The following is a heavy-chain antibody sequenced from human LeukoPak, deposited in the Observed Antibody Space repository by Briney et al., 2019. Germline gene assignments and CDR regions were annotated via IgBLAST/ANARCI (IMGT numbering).Heavy chain of an antibody. CDR1: GGTFSSYA. J-gene: IGHJ3*02. CDR3: ARLEVFPTDPVVDI. D-gene: IGHD5/OR15-5a*01. Sequence: SVKVSCKASGGTFSSYAISWVRQAPGQGLEWMGGIIPIFGTANYAQKFQGRVTITADESTSTAYMELSSLRSEDTAVYYCARLEVFPTDPVVDIWGQGTMVTVSS. CDR2: IIPIFGTA. V-gene: IGHV1-69*13.